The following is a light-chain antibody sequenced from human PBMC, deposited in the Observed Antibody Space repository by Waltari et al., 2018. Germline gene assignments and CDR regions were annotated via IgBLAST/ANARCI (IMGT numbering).Light chain of an antibody. CDR1: QSVGRT. CDR2: GAS. V-gene: IGKV3-20*01. J-gene: IGKJ1*01. CDR3: QHYVALPVT. Sequence: EIVLTQSPGTLSLSPWDRATLSCRASQSVGRTLAWYQQKPGQAPSLVIYGASIRATGIPDRFSGSGSGTDFSLTISRLEPEDFAVYYCQHYVALPVTFGQGTKVEIK.